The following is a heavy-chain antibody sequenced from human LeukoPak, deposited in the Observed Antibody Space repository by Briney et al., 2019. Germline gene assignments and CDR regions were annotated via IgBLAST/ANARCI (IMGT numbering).Heavy chain of an antibody. D-gene: IGHD3-3*01. CDR3: ARDVGYSMDV. CDR1: GGSITNTNY. J-gene: IGHJ6*03. CDR2: VNLQGST. Sequence: PSGTLSLTCGVSGGSITNTNYWTWVRQPPGKGLEWIGEVNLQGSTNYNPSLMGRVAISVDTSENHISLQLTSVTAADTAVYYCARDVGYSMDVWGQGTTVTVSS. V-gene: IGHV4-4*02.